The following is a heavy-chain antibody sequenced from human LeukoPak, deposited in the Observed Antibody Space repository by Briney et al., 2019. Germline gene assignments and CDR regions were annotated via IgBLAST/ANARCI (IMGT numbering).Heavy chain of an antibody. J-gene: IGHJ5*02. CDR1: GFTFSSCS. CDR2: ISSSSSYI. Sequence: GGSLRLSCAASGFTFSSCSMNWVRQAPGKGLEWVSSISSSSSYIYYADSVKGRFTISRDNAKNSLYLQMNSLRAEDTAVYYCARPTWGSSPSWILTWGQGTLVTVSS. V-gene: IGHV3-21*01. CDR3: ARPTWGSSPSWILT. D-gene: IGHD2-2*01.